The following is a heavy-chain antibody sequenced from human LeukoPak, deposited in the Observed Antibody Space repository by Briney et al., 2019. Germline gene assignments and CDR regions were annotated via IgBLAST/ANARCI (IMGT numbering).Heavy chain of an antibody. Sequence: SETLSLTCTVSGGSISSGGYYWSWIRQHPGKGLEWIGYIYYSGSTYYNPSPKSRVTISVDTSKNQFSLKLSSVTAADTAVYYCARLPGYSYGISGVLGYWGQGTLVTVSS. CDR2: IYYSGST. D-gene: IGHD5-18*01. CDR3: ARLPGYSYGISGVLGY. CDR1: GGSISSGGYY. V-gene: IGHV4-31*03. J-gene: IGHJ4*02.